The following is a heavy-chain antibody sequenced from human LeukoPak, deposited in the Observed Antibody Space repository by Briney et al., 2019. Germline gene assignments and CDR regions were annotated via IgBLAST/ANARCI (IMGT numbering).Heavy chain of an antibody. CDR2: ISDSGGST. CDR3: AKRTTIYRFDY. J-gene: IGHJ4*02. CDR1: GFTFSNYG. D-gene: IGHD5-18*01. V-gene: IGHV3-23*01. Sequence: GGSLRLSCAASGFTFSNYGMHWVRQAPGKGLEWVSTISDSGGSTYYADSVKGRFTISRDNSKNTLYLQMNSLRAEDTAVYYCAKRTTIYRFDYWGQETLVTVSS.